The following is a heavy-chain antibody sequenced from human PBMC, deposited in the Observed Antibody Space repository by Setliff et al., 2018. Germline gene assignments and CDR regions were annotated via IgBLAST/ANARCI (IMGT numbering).Heavy chain of an antibody. CDR2: INHSGST. Sequence: SETLSLTCAVYGGYFSYYYWTWIRQPPGKGLEWIGEINHSGSTNYNPSLKSRVTISVDTSKNQFSLKVNSVTAADTAVYYCARGADYHDTSGYSHWGQGTLVTVSS. CDR3: ARGADYHDTSGYSH. J-gene: IGHJ4*02. V-gene: IGHV4-34*01. D-gene: IGHD3-22*01. CDR1: GGYFSYYY.